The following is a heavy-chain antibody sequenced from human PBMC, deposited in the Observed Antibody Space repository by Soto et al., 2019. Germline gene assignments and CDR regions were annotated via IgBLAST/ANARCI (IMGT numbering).Heavy chain of an antibody. CDR2: VSHDGRNT. D-gene: IGHD6-19*01. CDR1: GFTFSSYA. V-gene: IGHV3-30*18. J-gene: IGHJ4*02. CDR3: AKGGRQWLVTSDFNY. Sequence: GGSLKLSCAASGFTFSSYAMHWVRQAPGKGLEWVAVVSHDGRNTHYADSVKGRFTISRDSSKNTVSLKMTSLRAEDTAFYYCAKGGRQWLVTSDFNYWGQGALVTVSS.